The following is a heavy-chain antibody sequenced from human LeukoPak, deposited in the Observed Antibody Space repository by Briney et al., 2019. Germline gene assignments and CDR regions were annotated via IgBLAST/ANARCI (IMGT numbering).Heavy chain of an antibody. J-gene: IGHJ3*02. CDR2: IYYSGST. CDR3: ARYPNYYDSSGPFAFDI. Sequence: SQTLSLTCTVSGGSISSGGYYWSWIRQHPGKGLEWIGYIYYSGSTYYNPSLKSRATISVDTSKNQFSLKLSSVTAADTAVYYCARYPNYYDSSGPFAFDIWGQGTMVTVSS. V-gene: IGHV4-31*03. CDR1: GGSISSGGYY. D-gene: IGHD3-22*01.